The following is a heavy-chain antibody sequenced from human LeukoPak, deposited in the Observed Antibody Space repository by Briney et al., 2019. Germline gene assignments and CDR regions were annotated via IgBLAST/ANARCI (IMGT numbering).Heavy chain of an antibody. CDR3: ARGRYSSGWYAYYYMDV. CDR2: INHSGST. Sequence: SETLSLTCAVYGGSFSGYYWSWIRQPPGKGLEWIGEINHSGSTNYNPSLKSRVTISVDTSKNQFSLKLSSVTAADTAVYYCARGRYSSGWYAYYYMDVWGKGTTVTVSS. CDR1: GGSFSGYY. D-gene: IGHD6-19*01. V-gene: IGHV4-34*01. J-gene: IGHJ6*03.